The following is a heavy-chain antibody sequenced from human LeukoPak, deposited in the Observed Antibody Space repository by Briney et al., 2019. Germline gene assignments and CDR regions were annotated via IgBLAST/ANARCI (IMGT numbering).Heavy chain of an antibody. Sequence: PSETLSLTCTVSGGSISSYYWSWIRQPAGKGLEWIGRIYTSGSTNYNPSLKSRVTMSVDTSKNQFSLKLSSVTAADTAVYYCARDEGFGYYDSSGYSRVPFDYWGQGTLVTVSS. CDR1: GGSISSYY. J-gene: IGHJ4*02. V-gene: IGHV4-4*07. D-gene: IGHD3-22*01. CDR2: IYTSGST. CDR3: ARDEGFGYYDSSGYSRVPFDY.